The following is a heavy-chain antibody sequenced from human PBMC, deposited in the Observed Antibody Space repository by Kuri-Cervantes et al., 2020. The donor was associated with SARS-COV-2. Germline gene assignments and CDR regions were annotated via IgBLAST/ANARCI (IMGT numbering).Heavy chain of an antibody. D-gene: IGHD2-2*02. CDR2: ISYDGSNK. V-gene: IGHV3-30-3*02. J-gene: IGHJ3*02. Sequence: LSLTCAASGFTFSSYAMHWVRQAPGKGLEWVAVISYDGSNKYYADSVKGRFTISRDNSKNTLYLQMNSLRAEDTAVYYCAKVFQWFAVPAAIGAFDIWGQGTMVTVSS. CDR3: AKVFQWFAVPAAIGAFDI. CDR1: GFTFSSYA.